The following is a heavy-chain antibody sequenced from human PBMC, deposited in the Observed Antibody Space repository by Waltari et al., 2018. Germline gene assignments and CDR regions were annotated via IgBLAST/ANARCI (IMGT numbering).Heavy chain of an antibody. CDR1: GFTFRSYE. D-gene: IGHD3-16*01. J-gene: IGHJ6*03. Sequence: GGGLVQPGGSLRLSCVASGFTFRSYEVNWFRQAPGKGLEWISHISTSDSSIFYADSVKGRFTISRDNAKNSLYLQMNSLRGEDTAVYYCARVGGNYYYYMDVWGKGTTVTVSS. V-gene: IGHV3-48*03. CDR2: ISTSDSSI. CDR3: ARVGGNYYYYMDV.